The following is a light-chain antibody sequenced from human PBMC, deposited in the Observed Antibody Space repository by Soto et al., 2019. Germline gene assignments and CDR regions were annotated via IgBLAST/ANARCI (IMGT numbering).Light chain of an antibody. CDR2: DAS. CDR1: QSISSH. CDR3: QQYHYWWT. Sequence: EIVMTQSPATLSVSPGATATLSCRASQSISSHLAWYQQKPGQAPRLLMHDASARATGIPARFSGSGSGTEFTLTISSLQSEDFAVYYCQQYHYWWTLGQGTKVEIK. J-gene: IGKJ1*01. V-gene: IGKV3-15*01.